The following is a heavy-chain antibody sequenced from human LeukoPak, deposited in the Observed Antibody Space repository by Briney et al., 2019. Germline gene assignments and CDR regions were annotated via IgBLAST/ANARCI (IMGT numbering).Heavy chain of an antibody. CDR2: IYHSGST. J-gene: IGHJ4*02. CDR1: GGSISSSNW. Sequence: PSETLSLTCAVSGGSISSSNWWSWVRQPPGKGLEWIGEIYHSGSTNYNPSLKGRVTISVDKSKNQFSLKLNSVTAADTAVYYCARLGASTFDYWGQGTLVTVSS. V-gene: IGHV4-4*02. CDR3: ARLGASTFDY.